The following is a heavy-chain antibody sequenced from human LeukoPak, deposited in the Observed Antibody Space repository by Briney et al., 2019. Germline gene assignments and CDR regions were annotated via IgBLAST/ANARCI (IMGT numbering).Heavy chain of an antibody. J-gene: IGHJ4*02. CDR1: GFTFSSYA. Sequence: GGSLRLSCAASGFTFSSYAMSWVRQAPGKGLEWVSAISGSGGSTYYADSVKGRFTISRDNSKNTLYLQMNSLRAEDTAVYYCAKGRDYDILTGYYSFDYWGQGTLVTVSS. CDR3: AKGRDYDILTGYYSFDY. V-gene: IGHV3-23*01. CDR2: ISGSGGST. D-gene: IGHD3-9*01.